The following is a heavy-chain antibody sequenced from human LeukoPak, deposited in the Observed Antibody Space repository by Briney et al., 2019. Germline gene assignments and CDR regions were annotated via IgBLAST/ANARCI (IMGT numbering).Heavy chain of an antibody. J-gene: IGHJ4*02. CDR3: ARGKYYYDSSGYSIFDY. CDR1: RFTFRSYW. Sequence: GGSLRLSCVASRFTFRSYWMSWVRQAPGKGLEWVANIKEDGSEKYYVDSVKGRFTISRDNARNSLYLQMNSLRAEDTAVYYCARGKYYYDSSGYSIFDYWGQGTLVTVSS. D-gene: IGHD3-22*01. CDR2: IKEDGSEK. V-gene: IGHV3-7*04.